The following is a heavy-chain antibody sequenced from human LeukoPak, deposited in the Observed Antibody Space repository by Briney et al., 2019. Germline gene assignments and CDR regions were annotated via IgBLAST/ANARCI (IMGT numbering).Heavy chain of an antibody. CDR3: TTEYYYSGSDIHV. D-gene: IGHD1-26*01. Sequence: GGSLRLSCAASGFSFSNAWMSRVRQVPGTGLEWVGRIKRQSDGATTQYAAPVKDRFTISRDNSKKTLYLQMNNLKTEDTAVYYCTTEYYYSGSDIHVWGKGTTVTVSS. V-gene: IGHV3-15*01. CDR2: IKRQSDGATT. CDR1: GFSFSNAW. J-gene: IGHJ6*04.